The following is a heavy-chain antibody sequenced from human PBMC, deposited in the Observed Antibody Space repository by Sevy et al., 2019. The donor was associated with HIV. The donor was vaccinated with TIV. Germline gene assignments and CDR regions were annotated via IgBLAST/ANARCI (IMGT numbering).Heavy chain of an antibody. V-gene: IGHV4-34*01. CDR3: ARAGRGHYYYYMDV. CDR1: GGSFSGYY. Sequence: SETLSLTCAVYGGSFSGYYWSWIRQPPGKGLEWIGEINHSGSTNYNPSLKSRVTISVDTSKNQFSLKLSSVTAADTAVYYSARAGRGHYYYYMDVWGKGTTVTVSS. CDR2: INHSGST. J-gene: IGHJ6*03. D-gene: IGHD3-10*01.